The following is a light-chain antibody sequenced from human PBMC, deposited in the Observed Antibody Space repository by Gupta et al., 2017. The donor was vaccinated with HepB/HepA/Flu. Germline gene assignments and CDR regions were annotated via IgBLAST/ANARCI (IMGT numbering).Light chain of an antibody. CDR2: RSN. J-gene: IGLJ2*01. CDR3: AAWDDRLSGVV. Sequence: QPVLTQAPSASGTPGQRATISCSGRGSNTGSNYVYWYQQLPGTAPKLLSYRSNQRPSGVPDRFSGSKSGTSAYLAISGLRSEDEADYYCAAWDDRLSGVVFGGGTKLTVL. CDR1: GSNTGSNY. V-gene: IGLV1-47*01.